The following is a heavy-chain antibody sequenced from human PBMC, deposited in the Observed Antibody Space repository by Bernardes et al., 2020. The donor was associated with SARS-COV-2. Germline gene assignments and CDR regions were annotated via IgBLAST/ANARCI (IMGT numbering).Heavy chain of an antibody. D-gene: IGHD2-15*01. Sequence: GGSLRLSCAVSEFTFSSYAMSWVRQAPGKGLEWVSIIGGSGGNTYYADSVKGRFTISRDNSKNTLYLQMSSLRADDTAVYYCARDRYCSGGSCFSDLWGKATLVTVSS. CDR3: ARDRYCSGGSCFSDL. V-gene: IGHV3-23*01. J-gene: IGHJ4*02. CDR2: IGGSGGNT. CDR1: EFTFSSYA.